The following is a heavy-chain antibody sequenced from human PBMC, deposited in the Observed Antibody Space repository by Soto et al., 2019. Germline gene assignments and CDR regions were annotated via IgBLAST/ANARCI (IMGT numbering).Heavy chain of an antibody. CDR1: GYTFTSYD. V-gene: IGHV1-8*01. CDR2: MNPNSGNT. Sequence: ASVKVSCKASGYTFTSYDINWVRQATGQGLEWMGWMNPNSGNTGYAQKFQGRVTMTRNTSISTAYMELSSLRSEDTAVYYCARGLTYDYVWGSYHGNAFDIWGQGTMVPVSS. CDR3: ARGLTYDYVWGSYHGNAFDI. J-gene: IGHJ3*02. D-gene: IGHD3-16*02.